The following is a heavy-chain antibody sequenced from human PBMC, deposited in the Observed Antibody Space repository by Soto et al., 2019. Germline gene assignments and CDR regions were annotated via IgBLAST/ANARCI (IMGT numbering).Heavy chain of an antibody. V-gene: IGHV3-74*01. Sequence: GGSLRLSCVASGFAFDAYWMHWVRQVPGEGPVWVSRIDYDGTTTTYADSVKGRFTISRDNAKNTLYLQMNSLRAEDTGVYYCTRGPRPSSAGTGAYWGQRTLVTVSS. D-gene: IGHD6-13*01. CDR3: TRGPRPSSAGTGAY. CDR2: IDYDGTTT. CDR1: GFAFDAYW. J-gene: IGHJ4*02.